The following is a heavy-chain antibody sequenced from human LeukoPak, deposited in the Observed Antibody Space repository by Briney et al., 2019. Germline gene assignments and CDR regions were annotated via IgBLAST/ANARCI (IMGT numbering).Heavy chain of an antibody. J-gene: IGHJ5*02. CDR2: IYYSGST. Sequence: SETLSLTCTVSGGSISSSSYYWCWIRQPPGKGLEWIGSIYYSGSTYYNPSLKRRVAISVDASKNPLSLKLSSVTATDTAVYYCARHDPGSGTHYYSRNNWFDPWGQGTLVTVSS. CDR3: ARHDPGSGTHYYSRNNWFDP. CDR1: GGSISSSSYY. V-gene: IGHV4-39*01. D-gene: IGHD3-10*01.